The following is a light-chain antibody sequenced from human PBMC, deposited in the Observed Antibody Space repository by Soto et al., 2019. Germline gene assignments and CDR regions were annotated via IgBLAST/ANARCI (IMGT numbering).Light chain of an antibody. CDR2: GVS. V-gene: IGKV3-20*01. CDR3: HQYGTSPPT. CDR1: QSVSCSD. J-gene: IGKJ1*01. Sequence: EVVLTQSPGTLSLSPGERATLSCRASQSVSCSDFAWYQQKPGQAPRLLISGVSNRATGTPDRFSGSGSGTDFTLTISSLEPEDFAVFYCHQYGTSPPTFGPGTKVEI.